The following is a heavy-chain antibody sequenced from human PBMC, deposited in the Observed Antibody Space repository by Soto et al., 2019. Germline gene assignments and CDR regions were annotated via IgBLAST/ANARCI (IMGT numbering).Heavy chain of an antibody. CDR3: TRVSPDCSVGSCYPPT. CDR2: IRSNIYGGTT. Sequence: GGSLRLSCTASGFTFRDYAISWFRQAPGKGLQWVSFIRSNIYGGTTEYAASVKGRFTISRDDSKTIAYLQMNSLQTEDTGVYYCTRVSPDCSVGSCYPPTWGQGTLVNVSS. J-gene: IGHJ5*02. D-gene: IGHD2-15*01. CDR1: GFTFRDYA. V-gene: IGHV3-49*03.